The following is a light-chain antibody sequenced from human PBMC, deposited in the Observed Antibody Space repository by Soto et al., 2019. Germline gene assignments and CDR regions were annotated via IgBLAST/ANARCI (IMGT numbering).Light chain of an antibody. Sequence: EIVLTQSPGTLSLSPGERATLSCRASQSVSSSYLAWYQQKPGQAPRLLIYGASSRATGIPDRFSGSGSGTDFTLTISRLEPEDVAVYYCQHYGSSPHTFGQGTKLEIK. CDR2: GAS. CDR1: QSVSSSY. J-gene: IGKJ2*01. CDR3: QHYGSSPHT. V-gene: IGKV3-20*01.